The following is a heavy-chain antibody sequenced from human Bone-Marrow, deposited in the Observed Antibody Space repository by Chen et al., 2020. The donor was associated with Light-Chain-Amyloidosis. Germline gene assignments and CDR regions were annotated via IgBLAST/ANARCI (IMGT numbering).Heavy chain of an antibody. CDR2: IYPDDSDA. Sequence: EVQLEQSGPEVKKPGESLKISCKGSGYTFPNYWIGWVRQMPGKGLEWMGVIYPDDSDARYSPSLEGQVTISADKSITTAYLQWWSLKASDTAMYYCARRRDGYNFDYWGQGTLVTVSS. CDR1: GYTFPNYW. CDR3: ARRRDGYNFDY. J-gene: IGHJ4*02. D-gene: IGHD5-12*01. V-gene: IGHV5-51*01.